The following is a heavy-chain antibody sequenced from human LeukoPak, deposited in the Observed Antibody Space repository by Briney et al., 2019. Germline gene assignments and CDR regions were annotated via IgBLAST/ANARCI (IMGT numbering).Heavy chain of an antibody. D-gene: IGHD3-10*01. V-gene: IGHV5-51*01. CDR3: ARQFSEF. J-gene: IGHJ4*02. Sequence: GESLQISCQASGSNFFTSWIGWARQITGKGLEWMAIIYPDDSQTRYSPSFEGQDTISADKSINTAYLRWSSLKASDTAIYYCARQFSEFWGQGTLVTVSS. CDR2: IYPDDSQT. CDR1: GSNFFTSW.